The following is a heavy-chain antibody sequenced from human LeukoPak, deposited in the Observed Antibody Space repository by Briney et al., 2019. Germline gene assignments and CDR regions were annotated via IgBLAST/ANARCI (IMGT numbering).Heavy chain of an antibody. J-gene: IGHJ2*01. CDR3: ARLGIFGVVISVHWYFDL. D-gene: IGHD3-3*01. CDR1: GGSFSGYY. V-gene: IGHV4-34*01. Sequence: SETLSLTCAVYGGSFSGYYWSWIRQPPGKGLEWIGEINHSGSTNYNPSLKSRVTISVDTSKNQFSLKLSSVTAADTAVYYCARLGIFGVVISVHWYFDLWGRGTLVTVSS. CDR2: INHSGST.